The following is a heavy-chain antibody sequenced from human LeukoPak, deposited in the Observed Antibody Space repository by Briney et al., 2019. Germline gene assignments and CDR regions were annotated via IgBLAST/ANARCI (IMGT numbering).Heavy chain of an antibody. CDR3: ARGGRATIFGVVISNDAFDI. D-gene: IGHD3-3*01. J-gene: IGHJ3*02. V-gene: IGHV1-2*02. CDR2: INPNSGGT. CDR1: GYTFTGYY. Sequence: GASVKVSCKASGYTFTGYYMHWVRQAPGQGLEWMGWINPNSGGTNYAQKFQGRVTMTRDTSISTAYMELSRLRSDDTAVYYCARGGRATIFGVVISNDAFDIWGQGTMVTVSS.